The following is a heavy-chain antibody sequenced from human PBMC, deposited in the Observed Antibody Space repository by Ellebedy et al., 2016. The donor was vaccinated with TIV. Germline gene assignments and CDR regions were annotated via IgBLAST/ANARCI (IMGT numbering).Heavy chain of an antibody. J-gene: IGHJ3*02. CDR2: INPNDDTK. CDR1: GYSFSNYY. V-gene: IGHV1-46*01. D-gene: IGHD1-26*01. CDR3: ASSFSGSPDAFDI. Sequence: AASVKVSCKASGYSFSNYYMHWVRQAPGQGLEWMGIINPNDDTKYYTQNFQGRVTVTRDTSANTVYMELSSLRSEDTAVYYCASSFSGSPDAFDIWGQGTMVTVSS.